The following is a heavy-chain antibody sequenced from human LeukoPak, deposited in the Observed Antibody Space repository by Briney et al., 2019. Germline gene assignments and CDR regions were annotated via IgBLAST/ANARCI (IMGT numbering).Heavy chain of an antibody. CDR2: ISTDGTST. Sequence: GGSLRLSCAASGFTVSSNSITWVRQAPGKGLVWVSRISTDGTSTSYADSVKGRFTIPRDNAKNTLYLQMNSLRAEDTAVYYCAGCGGDCYSPDSWGQGALVTVSS. J-gene: IGHJ4*02. CDR1: GFTVSSNS. CDR3: AGCGGDCYSPDS. D-gene: IGHD2-21*01. V-gene: IGHV3-74*01.